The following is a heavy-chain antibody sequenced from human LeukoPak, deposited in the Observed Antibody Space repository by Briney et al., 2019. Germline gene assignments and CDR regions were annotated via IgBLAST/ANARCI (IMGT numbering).Heavy chain of an antibody. Sequence: SGGSLRLSCAASGFTFISYWMHWVRHAPGKGLVWVSRINGYGSSTDFADSVKGRFTISRDNAKNTLYLQMNSLRAEDTAVYYCAKTSDQLLYSKFDYWGQGTLVTVSS. CDR2: INGYGSST. D-gene: IGHD2-2*02. J-gene: IGHJ4*02. CDR3: AKTSDQLLYSKFDY. CDR1: GFTFISYW. V-gene: IGHV3-74*01.